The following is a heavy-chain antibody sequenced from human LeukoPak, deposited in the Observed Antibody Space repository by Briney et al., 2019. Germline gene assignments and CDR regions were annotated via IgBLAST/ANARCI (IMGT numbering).Heavy chain of an antibody. Sequence: GRSLRLSCAASGFTFDDYAMHWVRQAPGKGLEWVSGISWNSGSIGYADSVKGRFTISRDNAKNSLYLQTNSLRAEDTALYYCAKDIKSSSWYGNWFDPWGQGTPVTVSS. CDR1: GFTFDDYA. J-gene: IGHJ5*02. D-gene: IGHD6-13*01. CDR3: AKDIKSSSWYGNWFDP. CDR2: ISWNSGSI. V-gene: IGHV3-9*01.